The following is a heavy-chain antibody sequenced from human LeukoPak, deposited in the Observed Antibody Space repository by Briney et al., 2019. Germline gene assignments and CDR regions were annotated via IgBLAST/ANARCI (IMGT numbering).Heavy chain of an antibody. CDR3: TRDLRYDLWSGYYSYIWFDP. CDR1: GFTFSNYA. D-gene: IGHD3-3*01. Sequence: GGSLRLSCAASGFTFSNYAMSWVRQAPGKGLEWVGFIRSKPYGGTTEYAASVEGRFTISRDDSKSIAYLQMNSLKTEDTAVYYCTRDLRYDLWSGYYSYIWFDPWGQGTLVTVSS. CDR2: IRSKPYGGTT. V-gene: IGHV3-49*04. J-gene: IGHJ5*02.